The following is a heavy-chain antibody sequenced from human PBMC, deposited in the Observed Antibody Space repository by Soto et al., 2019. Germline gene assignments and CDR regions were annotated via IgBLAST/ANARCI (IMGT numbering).Heavy chain of an antibody. CDR3: TRALVVVVGTCYFDY. D-gene: IGHD3-22*01. Sequence: EIQLVESGGGLVQPGRSLRLSCTASGFTFEDYALNWFRQAPGGGLEWLAFMTSKSYGGIVHYAATLLGRFTMSRDDSKSVAYLQMNSLEPEDTGVYYCTRALVVVVGTCYFDYGGPGTLVTVSS. J-gene: IGHJ4*02. V-gene: IGHV3-49*03. CDR2: MTSKSYGGIV. CDR1: GFTFEDYA.